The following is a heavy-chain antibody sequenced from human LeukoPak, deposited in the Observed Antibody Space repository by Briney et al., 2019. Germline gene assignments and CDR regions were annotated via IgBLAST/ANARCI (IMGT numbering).Heavy chain of an antibody. V-gene: IGHV4-39*01. CDR3: GRAPDY. J-gene: IGHJ4*02. CDR1: GGSTSANPYY. CDR2: LYYSGPT. Sequence: PSETLSLTCIVSGGSTSANPYYVGWIRQPPGKGLEWIGSLYYSGPTFYNPSLKGRLTISVDTSKTQFSLRLDPVTAADTGVYYCGRAPDYWGQGTLVTVSS.